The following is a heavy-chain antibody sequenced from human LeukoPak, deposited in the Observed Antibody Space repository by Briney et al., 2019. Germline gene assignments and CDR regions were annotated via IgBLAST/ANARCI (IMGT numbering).Heavy chain of an antibody. CDR3: AREEGGYSGYDYLELSFPDY. D-gene: IGHD5-12*01. V-gene: IGHV1-18*04. J-gene: IGHJ4*02. Sequence: GASVKVSCKPSGYTFTGYYIQWVRQAPGQGLEWMGWISAYNGNTNYAQKLQGRVTMTTDTSTSTAYMELRSLRSDDTAVYYCAREEGGYSGYDYLELSFPDYWGQGTLVTVSS. CDR2: ISAYNGNT. CDR1: GYTFTGYY.